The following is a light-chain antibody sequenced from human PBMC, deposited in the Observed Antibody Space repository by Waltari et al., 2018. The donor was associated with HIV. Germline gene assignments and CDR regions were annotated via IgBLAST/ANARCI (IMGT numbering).Light chain of an antibody. Sequence: EIVLTQSPGTLSLSPGERATLPCMASQSVSSSYLAGYQQKPGQAPRLLIYGASSRATGIPDRFSGSGSGTDFTLTISRLEPEDFAVYYCQQYGSSPALTFGGGTKVEIK. V-gene: IGKV3-20*01. CDR3: QQYGSSPALT. CDR1: QSVSSSY. CDR2: GAS. J-gene: IGKJ4*01.